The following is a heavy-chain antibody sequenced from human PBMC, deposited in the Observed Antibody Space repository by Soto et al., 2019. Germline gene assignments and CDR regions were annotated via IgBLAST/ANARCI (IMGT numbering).Heavy chain of an antibody. D-gene: IGHD3-10*01. V-gene: IGHV4-34*01. CDR2: INHSGTV. Sequence: QVHLQQWGAGLLKPSETLSLTCAVNGGAFNGYYWTWIRQSPGKGLQWIGEINHSGTVDYNPSLKSRVTFSIATSKKQFSRTLTSVTAADSDVYYCARAGAALVRGSIGGFDYWGEGTLVTVSS. CDR1: GGAFNGYY. CDR3: ARAGAALVRGSIGGFDY. J-gene: IGHJ4*02.